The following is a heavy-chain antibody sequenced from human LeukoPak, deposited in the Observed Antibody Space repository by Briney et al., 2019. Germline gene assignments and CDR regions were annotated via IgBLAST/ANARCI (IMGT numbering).Heavy chain of an antibody. Sequence: SETLSLTCAVYGGSFSGYYWSWIRQPPGKGLEWIGEINHSGSTNYNPSLKSRVTISVDTSKNQFSLKLSSVTAADTAVYYCARGGPPTYYYYMDVWGKGTTVTVSS. CDR1: GGSFSGYY. J-gene: IGHJ6*03. CDR3: ARGGPPTYYYYMDV. CDR2: INHSGST. V-gene: IGHV4-34*01.